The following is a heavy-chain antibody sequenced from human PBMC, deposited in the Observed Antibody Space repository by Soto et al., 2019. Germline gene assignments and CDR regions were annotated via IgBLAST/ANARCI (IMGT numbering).Heavy chain of an antibody. Sequence: SETLSLTCSVYGASFSGYYWSWIRQSPGKGLEWIGEIHHSGSTHYNPSLKSRLTFSIDESQSQFYMMLTSVTAADTALYFCARGHSTSGYDSWGQGSLVTVSS. V-gene: IGHV4-34*01. D-gene: IGHD6-6*01. CDR2: IHHSGST. CDR1: GASFSGYY. CDR3: ARGHSTSGYDS. J-gene: IGHJ4*02.